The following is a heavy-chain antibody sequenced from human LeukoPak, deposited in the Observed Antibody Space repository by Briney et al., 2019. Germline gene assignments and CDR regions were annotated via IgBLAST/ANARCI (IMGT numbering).Heavy chain of an antibody. Sequence: ASVKVSCKASGGTFSSYAISWVRQAPGQGLEWMGGIIPIFGTANYAQKFQGRVTITADESTSTAYMELSSLRSEDTAVYYCASSIYDILTGYYPHHYYYYGMDVWGKGTTVTVSS. CDR3: ASSIYDILTGYYPHHYYYYGMDV. D-gene: IGHD3-9*01. V-gene: IGHV1-69*13. J-gene: IGHJ6*04. CDR2: IIPIFGTA. CDR1: GGTFSSYA.